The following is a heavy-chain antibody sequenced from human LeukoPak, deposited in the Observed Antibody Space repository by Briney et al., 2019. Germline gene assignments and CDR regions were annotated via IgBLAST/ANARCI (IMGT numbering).Heavy chain of an antibody. D-gene: IGHD5/OR15-5a*01. CDR2: IIPILGIA. V-gene: IGHV1-69*04. Sequence: ASVKVSCKASGGTFSSYAISWVRQAPGQGLEWMGRIIPILGIANYAQKFQGRVTITADKSTSTAYMELSSLRSEDTAVYYCGLSETYYYYGMDVWGQGTTVTVS. CDR3: GLSETYYYYGMDV. J-gene: IGHJ6*02. CDR1: GGTFSSYA.